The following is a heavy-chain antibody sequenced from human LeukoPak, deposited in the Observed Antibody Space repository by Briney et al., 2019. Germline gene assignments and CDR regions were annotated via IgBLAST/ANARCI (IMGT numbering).Heavy chain of an antibody. CDR2: ISGSGGST. J-gene: IGHJ6*02. CDR3: AKDRHYDFWSGTDYYYGMDV. D-gene: IGHD3-3*01. V-gene: IGHV3-23*01. Sequence: TGGSLRLSCAASGFTFSSYAMSWVRQAPGKGLEWVSAISGSGGSTYYADSVKGRFTISRDNSKNTLYLQMNSLRAEDTAVYYCAKDRHYDFWSGTDYYYGMDVWGQGTTVTVSS. CDR1: GFTFSSYA.